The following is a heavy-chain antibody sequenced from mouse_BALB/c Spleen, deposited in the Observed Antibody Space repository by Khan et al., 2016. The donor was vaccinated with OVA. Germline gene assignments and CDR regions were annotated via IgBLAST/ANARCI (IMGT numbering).Heavy chain of an antibody. CDR2: ISSGGSYT. D-gene: IGHD1-1*01. CDR3: ELRAYYYDSEGFAY. V-gene: IGHV5-6*01. CDR1: GFTFSTYC. J-gene: IGHJ3*01. Sequence: EVQLVESGGDLVKPGGSLKLSCAASGFTFSTYCISWVRQTSDKRLEWVATISSGGSYTYYPDNLKGQFTITRDNAKNTLYMQISSLKSEDTDMYYCELRAYYYDSEGFAYWGQGTLVTVSA.